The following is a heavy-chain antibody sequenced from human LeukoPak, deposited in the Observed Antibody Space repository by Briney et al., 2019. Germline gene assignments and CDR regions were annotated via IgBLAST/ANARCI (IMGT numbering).Heavy chain of an antibody. D-gene: IGHD1-1*01. CDR3: ARGGDWKFDY. CDR2: INHSGST. Sequence: PSETLSLTCAVYGGSFSGYYWSWIRQPPGKGLEWIGEINHSGSTNYNPSLKSRVTISVDKSKNHFSLNLNSITPADTAIYYCARGGDWKFDYWGQGALVTVSS. J-gene: IGHJ4*02. CDR1: GGSFSGYY. V-gene: IGHV4-34*01.